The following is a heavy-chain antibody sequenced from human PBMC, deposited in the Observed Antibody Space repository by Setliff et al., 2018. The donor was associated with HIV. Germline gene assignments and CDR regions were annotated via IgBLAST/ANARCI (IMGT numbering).Heavy chain of an antibody. D-gene: IGHD2-21*02. V-gene: IGHV1-69*10. CDR1: GGTFSSYA. J-gene: IGHJ3*02. Sequence: GASVKVSCKATGGTFSSYAMSWVRQAPGQGLEWRGAIIPMLGITNYAQKFQGRVTMIADKSTGTAYMDLSSLTSDDTAVYYCASSFGGNSLRHEAAFDIWGPGTMVTVSS. CDR3: ASSFGGNSLRHEAAFDI. CDR2: IIPMLGIT.